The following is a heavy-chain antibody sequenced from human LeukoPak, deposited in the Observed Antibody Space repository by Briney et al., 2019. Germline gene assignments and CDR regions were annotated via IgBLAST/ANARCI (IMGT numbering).Heavy chain of an antibody. Sequence: GRSLRLSCAASGFTFSSYGMHWVRQAPGKGLEWVAVIWYDGSNKYYADSVKGRFTISRDNSKNTLYLRMNSLRAEDTAVYYCARGELTVEYYYGMDVWGQGTTVTVSS. CDR2: IWYDGSNK. CDR3: ARGELTVEYYYGMDV. V-gene: IGHV3-33*01. CDR1: GFTFSSYG. J-gene: IGHJ6*02. D-gene: IGHD4-23*01.